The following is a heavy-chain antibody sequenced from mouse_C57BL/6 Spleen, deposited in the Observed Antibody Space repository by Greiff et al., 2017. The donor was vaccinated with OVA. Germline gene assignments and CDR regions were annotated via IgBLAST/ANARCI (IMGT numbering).Heavy chain of an antibody. Sequence: EVQLVESGGGLVKPGGSLKLSCAASGFTFSSYAMSWVRQTPDKRLEWVATISDGGSYTYYPDNVKGRFTISRDNAKNNLYLQMSHLKSEDTAMYYCARDDYDSFDYWGQGTTLTVSS. J-gene: IGHJ2*01. CDR2: ISDGGSYT. CDR1: GFTFSSYA. CDR3: ARDDYDSFDY. D-gene: IGHD2-4*01. V-gene: IGHV5-4*01.